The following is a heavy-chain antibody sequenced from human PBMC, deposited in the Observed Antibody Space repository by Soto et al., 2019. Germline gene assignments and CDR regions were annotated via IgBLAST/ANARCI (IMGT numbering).Heavy chain of an antibody. CDR2: ISDSGNST. CDR3: ARDRYSDPLWGQDDFDY. V-gene: IGHV3-23*01. D-gene: IGHD4-17*01. Sequence: LRLSCAASGFTFSSYAMSWVRQAPGKGLEWVSTISDSGNSTYSADSVKGRFTISRDNSKNTLYLQMNSLRAEDTAVYYCARDRYSDPLWGQDDFDYWGQGTLVTVSS. CDR1: GFTFSSYA. J-gene: IGHJ4*02.